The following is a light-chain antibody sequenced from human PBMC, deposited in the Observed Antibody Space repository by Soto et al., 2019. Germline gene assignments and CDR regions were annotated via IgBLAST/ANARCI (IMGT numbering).Light chain of an antibody. J-gene: IGKJ1*01. CDR2: GAS. CDR1: QSVGSD. V-gene: IGKV3D-15*01. Sequence: ETVMTQSPATLSVSPGERVTLSCRASQSVGSDVAWYQQRHGQALRLLVHGASTRASGMPARFNGSGSGTEFTLTLSGLQSEDVAVYYCQQYSKWPRTFGLWTTVEI. CDR3: QQYSKWPRT.